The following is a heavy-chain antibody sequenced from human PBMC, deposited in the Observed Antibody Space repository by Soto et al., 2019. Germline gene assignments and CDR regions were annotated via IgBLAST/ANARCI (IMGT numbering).Heavy chain of an antibody. CDR1: GFTFSSYA. CDR2: ISYDGSNK. CDR3: ARDQVPHEKPYYYYGMDV. Sequence: PGGSLRLSCAASGFTFSSYAMHWVRQAPGKGLEWVAVISYDGSNKYYADSVKGRFTISRDNSKNTLYLQMNSLRAEDTAVYYCARDQVPHEKPYYYYGMDVWGQGTTVTVSS. J-gene: IGHJ6*02. V-gene: IGHV3-30-3*01.